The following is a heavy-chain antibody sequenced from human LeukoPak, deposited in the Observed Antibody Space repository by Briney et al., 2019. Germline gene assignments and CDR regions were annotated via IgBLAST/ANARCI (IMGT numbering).Heavy chain of an antibody. CDR3: VKGGQNYDFWRFDY. Sequence: GGSLRLSCGASGFIFSSYAMRWVRQAPGKGLEWVSSISGSGGSTYYTDSVKGRFPISRDNSKSTLYLQMNSLGTDDTALYYCVKGGQNYDFWRFDYWGQGTLVTASS. CDR2: ISGSGGST. J-gene: IGHJ4*02. CDR1: GFIFSSYA. V-gene: IGHV3-23*01. D-gene: IGHD3-3*01.